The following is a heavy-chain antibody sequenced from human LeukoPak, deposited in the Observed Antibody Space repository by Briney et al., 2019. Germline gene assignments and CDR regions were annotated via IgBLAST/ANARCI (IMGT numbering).Heavy chain of an antibody. CDR1: GFTFSSYA. V-gene: IGHV3-30-3*01. CDR3: ARDPENKDAFDI. J-gene: IGHJ3*02. Sequence: PGRSLRLSCAASGFTFSSYAMHWVRQAPGKGLEWVAVISYDGSNKYYADSVKGRFTISGDNAKNTLFLQMNSLRAEDTAVYYCARDPENKDAFDIWGQGTMVTVSS. CDR2: ISYDGSNK. D-gene: IGHD1-14*01.